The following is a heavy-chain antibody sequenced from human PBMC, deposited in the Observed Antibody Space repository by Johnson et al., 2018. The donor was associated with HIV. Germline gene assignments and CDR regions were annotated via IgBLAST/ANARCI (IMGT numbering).Heavy chain of an antibody. J-gene: IGHJ3*02. Sequence: VQLVESGGGVVQPGGSLRLSCAASGFTFSSYAMHWVRQAPGKGLEWVAVISYDGSNKYYADSVKGRFTISRDNSKNSLYLQMNSLRAEDTAVYYCARAEGLTGRNAFDIWGQGTMVTVSS. CDR1: GFTFSSYA. D-gene: IGHD1-20*01. CDR3: ARAEGLTGRNAFDI. CDR2: ISYDGSNK. V-gene: IGHV3-30*04.